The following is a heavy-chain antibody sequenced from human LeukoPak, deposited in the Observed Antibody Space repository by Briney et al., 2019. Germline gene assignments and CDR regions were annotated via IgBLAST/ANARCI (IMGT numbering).Heavy chain of an antibody. CDR3: ARGATTAYYYYYYMDV. Sequence: KPGGSLRLSCAASGFTFSSYSMNWVRQAPGKGLEWVSSISSSSSYIYYADSVKGRFTISRDNAKNSLYLQMNSLRAEDTAVYYCARGATTAYYYYYYMDVWGKGPRSPSP. D-gene: IGHD1-26*01. CDR1: GFTFSSYS. J-gene: IGHJ6*03. V-gene: IGHV3-21*01. CDR2: ISSSSSYI.